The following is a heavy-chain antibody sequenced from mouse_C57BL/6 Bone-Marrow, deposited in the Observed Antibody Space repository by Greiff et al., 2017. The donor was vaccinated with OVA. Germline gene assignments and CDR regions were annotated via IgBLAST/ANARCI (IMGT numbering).Heavy chain of an antibody. CDR1: GYAFSSSW. CDR3: AITTVVAIDY. CDR2: IYPGDGDT. J-gene: IGHJ2*01. V-gene: IGHV1-82*01. D-gene: IGHD1-1*01. Sequence: QVQLQQSGPELVKPGASVKISCKASGYAFSSSWMNWVKQRPGTGLEWIGRIYPGDGDTNYNGKFKGKATLTADKSSSTAYMQLSSLTSEDSAVYFCAITTVVAIDYWGQGTTLTVSS.